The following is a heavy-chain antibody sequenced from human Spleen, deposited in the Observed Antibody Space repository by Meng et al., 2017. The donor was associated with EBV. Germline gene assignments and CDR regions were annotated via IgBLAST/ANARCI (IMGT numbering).Heavy chain of an antibody. Sequence: RQSGPGLGTRPGTRSLTCAVSGDSVSSSKWGSWVRQPPGKGLEWIGEIYHSGSTNHNPSLTSRVTISVDNSKNQFSLKLSSVTAADTAVYYCARSPGHTYGYGAPYFDNWGQGTLVTVSS. CDR2: IYHSGST. CDR3: ARSPGHTYGYGAPYFDN. V-gene: IGHV4-4*03. D-gene: IGHD5-18*01. CDR1: GDSVSSSKW. J-gene: IGHJ4*02.